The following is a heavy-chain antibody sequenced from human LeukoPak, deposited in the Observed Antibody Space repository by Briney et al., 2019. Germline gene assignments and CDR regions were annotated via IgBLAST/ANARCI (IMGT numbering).Heavy chain of an antibody. J-gene: IGHJ4*02. D-gene: IGHD6-19*01. V-gene: IGHV3-23*01. Sequence: PGGSLRLSCAASGFTFGSYAMTWVRQAPGRGLEWVSSIRGSGDGTQYADSVRGRFTIARDNSKNTLYLQMNSLRAEDTAVYYCATTYSSGWNDYWGQGTLVTVSS. CDR2: IRGSGDGT. CDR3: ATTYSSGWNDY. CDR1: GFTFGSYA.